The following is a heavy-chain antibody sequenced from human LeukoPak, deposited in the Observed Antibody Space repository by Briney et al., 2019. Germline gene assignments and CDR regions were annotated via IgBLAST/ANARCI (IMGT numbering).Heavy chain of an antibody. J-gene: IGHJ4*02. CDR2: VNTNTGNP. CDR3: ARAPIPNYYYENLDY. D-gene: IGHD3-22*01. Sequence: ASVKVSCKASGYTFTSYAMNWVRQAPGQGLEWMGWVNTNTGNPTYAQGFTGRFVFSLDTSVSTAYLQISSLKAEDTAVYYCARAPIPNYYYENLDYWGQGTLVTVSS. CDR1: GYTFTSYA. V-gene: IGHV7-4-1*02.